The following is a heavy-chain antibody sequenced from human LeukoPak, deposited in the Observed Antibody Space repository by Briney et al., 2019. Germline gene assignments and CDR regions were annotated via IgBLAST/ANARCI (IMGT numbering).Heavy chain of an antibody. CDR1: GGSISSYY. CDR2: IYTSGST. CDR3: ARQGVGVTTSSFDY. J-gene: IGHJ4*02. Sequence: SETLSLTCTVSGGSISSYYWSWIRQPAGKGLEWIGRIYTSGSTNYNPSLKSRVTISVDTSKNQFSLKLSSVTAADTAVYYCARQGVGVTTSSFDYWGQGTLVTVSS. D-gene: IGHD4-17*01. V-gene: IGHV4-4*07.